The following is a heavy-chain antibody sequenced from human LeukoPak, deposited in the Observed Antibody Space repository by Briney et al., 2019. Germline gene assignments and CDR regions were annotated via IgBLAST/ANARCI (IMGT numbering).Heavy chain of an antibody. D-gene: IGHD3-10*01. CDR3: ARGTVTMVDY. J-gene: IGHJ4*02. CDR2: IYSGGST. CDR1: GFXVSSNY. V-gene: IGHV3-66*01. Sequence: GGSLRLSCAASGFXVSSNYMSWARQAPGRGLEWVSVIYSGGSTYYADSVKGRFTISRDNSKNTLFLQMNSLRAGDTAVYYCARGTVTMVDYWGQGTLVTVSS.